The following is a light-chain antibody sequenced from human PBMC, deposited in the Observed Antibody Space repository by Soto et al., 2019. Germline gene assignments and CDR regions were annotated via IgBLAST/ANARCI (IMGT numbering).Light chain of an antibody. CDR3: QQYGNSPIT. CDR1: QSVNSEY. CDR2: GAS. V-gene: IGKV3-20*01. J-gene: IGKJ5*01. Sequence: EIVLTQSPGTLSLSPRDRATLSCRASQSVNSEYLAWYQQKPGQAPRLLIYGASIRATGIPDRFSGSGSGTDFTLSISRLEPEDFASYYCQQYGNSPITFGQGTRLEI.